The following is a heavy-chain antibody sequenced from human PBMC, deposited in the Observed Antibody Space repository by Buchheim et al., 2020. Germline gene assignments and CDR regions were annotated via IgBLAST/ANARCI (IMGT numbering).Heavy chain of an antibody. V-gene: IGHV5-51*01. D-gene: IGHD2-21*02. CDR2: IYPGDSDT. CDR1: GYSFTSYW. Sequence: EVQLVQSGAEVKKPGESLKISCKGSGYSFTSYWIGWVRQMPGKGLEWMGIIYPGDSDTRYSPSFQGQVTILADKSIRTAYPQWSSLKASDTAMYYCARPAVMVTATRLNWYFDLWGRGTL. J-gene: IGHJ2*01. CDR3: ARPAVMVTATRLNWYFDL.